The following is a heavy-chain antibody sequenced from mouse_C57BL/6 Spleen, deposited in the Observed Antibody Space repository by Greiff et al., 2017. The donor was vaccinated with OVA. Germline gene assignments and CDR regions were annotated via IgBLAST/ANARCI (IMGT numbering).Heavy chain of an antibody. J-gene: IGHJ3*01. CDR1: GFTFSSYT. V-gene: IGHV5-9*01. CDR3: ARHKTY. Sequence: EVQGVESGGGLVKPGGSLKLSCAASGFTFSSYTMSWVRQTPEKRLEWVATISGGGNTYYPDSVKGRFTISRDNAKNTLYLQMSSLRSEDTALYYCARHKTYWGQGTLVTVSA. CDR2: ISGGGNT.